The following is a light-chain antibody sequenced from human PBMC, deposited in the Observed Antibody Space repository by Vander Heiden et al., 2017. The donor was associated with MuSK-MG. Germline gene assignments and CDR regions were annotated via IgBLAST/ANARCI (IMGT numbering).Light chain of an antibody. CDR2: KAS. CDR1: QSISSW. CDR3: QQYNSYSPTVT. J-gene: IGKJ3*01. Sequence: DIQMTHSPSTLSASVGDRVTITCRASQSISSWLAWYQQKPGNAPKLLIYKASSLESGVPSRFSGSGSGTEFTLTISSLQPDDFATYYCQQYNSYSPTVTFGPGTKVDIK. V-gene: IGKV1-5*03.